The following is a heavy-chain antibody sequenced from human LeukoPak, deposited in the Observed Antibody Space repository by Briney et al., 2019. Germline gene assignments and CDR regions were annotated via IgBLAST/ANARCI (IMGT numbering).Heavy chain of an antibody. D-gene: IGHD2-15*01. CDR3: ATYIQRPPGMDV. CDR2: ISTSGGST. J-gene: IGHJ6*02. Sequence: GGSLRLSCAASGFIFSSYAMSWVRQAPGQGLEWVSAISTSGGSTYYADSVKGRFTIFRDNSKNTLYLQMNSLRVEDTAVYYCATYIQRPPGMDVWGQGTMVTVSS. CDR1: GFIFSSYA. V-gene: IGHV3-23*01.